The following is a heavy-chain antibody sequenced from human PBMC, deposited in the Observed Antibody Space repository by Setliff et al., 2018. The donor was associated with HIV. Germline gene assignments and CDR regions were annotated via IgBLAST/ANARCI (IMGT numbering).Heavy chain of an antibody. Sequence: ASVKVSCKASGYTFTSYGIGWVRQAPGQGLEWMGWISAYNGNTNYAQKLQGRVTMTTDTSTSTAYMELRSLRSDDTAVYYCARPLAGAVAQGAFDIWGQGTMVTVSS. V-gene: IGHV1-18*01. CDR1: GYTFTSYG. J-gene: IGHJ3*02. CDR2: ISAYNGNT. D-gene: IGHD6-19*01. CDR3: ARPLAGAVAQGAFDI.